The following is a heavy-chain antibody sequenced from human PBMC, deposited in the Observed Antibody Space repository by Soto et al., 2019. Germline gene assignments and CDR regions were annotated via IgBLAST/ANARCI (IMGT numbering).Heavy chain of an antibody. J-gene: IGHJ4*02. D-gene: IGHD1-26*01. V-gene: IGHV3-11*01. CDR2: ISGRGGTI. Sequence: GGSLRLSCAASGFPFSDFYMTWIRRAPGRGLQCLSYISGRGGTIYYADSVKGRFTISRDNAKNSLDLQMDGLRGDDTGVHYCARTTWELGVRFDYWGQGALVTVSS. CDR3: ARTTWELGVRFDY. CDR1: GFPFSDFY.